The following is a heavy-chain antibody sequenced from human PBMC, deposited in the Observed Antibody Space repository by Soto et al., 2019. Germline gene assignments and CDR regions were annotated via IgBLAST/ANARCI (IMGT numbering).Heavy chain of an antibody. CDR2: ISSSSSYI. D-gene: IGHD3-22*01. CDR1: GFTCSSYS. V-gene: IGHV3-21*01. CDR3: ARDRSSGRPHGGAFDI. J-gene: IGHJ3*02. Sequence: EVQLVESGGGLVKPGGSLRLSCAASGFTCSSYSMNWVRQAPGKGLEWVSSISSSSSYIYYADSVKGRFTISRDNAMNSLDLHMNSQRAEDTAVYYCARDRSSGRPHGGAFDIWGQGPMVTVSS.